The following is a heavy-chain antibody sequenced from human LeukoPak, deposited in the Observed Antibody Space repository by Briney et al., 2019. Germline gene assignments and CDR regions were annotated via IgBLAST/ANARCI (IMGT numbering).Heavy chain of an antibody. J-gene: IGHJ6*02. V-gene: IGHV3-33*01. CDR1: GFTFSSYG. D-gene: IGHD6-13*01. CDR3: ARDRYSSSWYLLPYYYYGMDV. CDR2: IWYDGSNK. Sequence: GGSLRLSCAASGFTFSSYGMHWVRQAPGKGLEWVAVIWYDGSNKYYADSVKGRFTISRDNSKNTLYLQMNSLRAEDTAVYYCARDRYSSSWYLLPYYYYGMDVWGQGTTVTVSS.